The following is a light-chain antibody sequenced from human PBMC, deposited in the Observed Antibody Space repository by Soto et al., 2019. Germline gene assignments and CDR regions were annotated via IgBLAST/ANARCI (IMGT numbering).Light chain of an antibody. CDR1: QNIRTY. J-gene: IGKJ2*03. CDR3: QQTYSTLNS. CDR2: TAS. V-gene: IGKV1-39*01. Sequence: DIQVTQSPSSLSASVGDRVTITCRASQNIRTYLNWYQQRPGKPPKLLIHTASTLQSGVPSRFSGSGSWTDFTLTISSLQPEDFATYYCQQTYSTLNSFGQGTKLEIK.